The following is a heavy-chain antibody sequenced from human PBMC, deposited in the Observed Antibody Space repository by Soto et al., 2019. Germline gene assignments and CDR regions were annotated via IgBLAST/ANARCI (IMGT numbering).Heavy chain of an antibody. CDR1: GFTFDDYA. CDR2: INWDSDTI. Sequence: EVQLVESGGDLVQPGGSLRLSCAASGFTFDDYAMHWVRQVPGKGLEWVSGINWDSDTIAYAASVRGRFTISRDNAKNSLYLQMNSLRPEDTALYYCAKDFHTNMALMDVWGKGTTVTVSS. J-gene: IGHJ6*03. D-gene: IGHD3-10*01. V-gene: IGHV3-9*01. CDR3: AKDFHTNMALMDV.